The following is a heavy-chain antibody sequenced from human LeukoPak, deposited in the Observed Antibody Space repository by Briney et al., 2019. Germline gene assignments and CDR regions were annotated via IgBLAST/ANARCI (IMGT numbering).Heavy chain of an antibody. CDR1: GGSISRYY. CDR2: ISYTGTS. J-gene: IGHJ4*02. CDR3: ATGSGLYNY. V-gene: IGHV4-59*01. Sequence: SETLSLTCTVSGGSISRYYWSWIWQPPGQGLEWIRYISYTGTSNYNPCLDSRVAISVDMSNSQFSLKLSSVTAADTAVYYCATGSGLYNYWGQGTLVTVSS. D-gene: IGHD6-19*01.